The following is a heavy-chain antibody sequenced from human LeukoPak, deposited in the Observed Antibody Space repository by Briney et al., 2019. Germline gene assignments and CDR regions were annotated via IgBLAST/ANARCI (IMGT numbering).Heavy chain of an antibody. V-gene: IGHV4-59*01. Sequence: SETLSLTCTVSGGSISSDYWSWLRQPPGKGLEWLGYISYSGSTNYIPSLKSRVTLSVDTAKNQFSLKPSSVTAADTAVYYYARLVYEAAIDYWGQGTLVTVSS. CDR3: ARLVYEAAIDY. CDR1: GGSISSDY. D-gene: IGHD2-8*01. J-gene: IGHJ4*02. CDR2: ISYSGST.